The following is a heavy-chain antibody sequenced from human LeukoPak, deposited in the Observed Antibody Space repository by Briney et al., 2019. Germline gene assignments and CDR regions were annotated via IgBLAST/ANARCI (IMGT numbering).Heavy chain of an antibody. J-gene: IGHJ4*02. CDR2: IYSGGST. CDR3: AGHSSVYYSDY. Sequence: PGGSLRLSCAASAFTVSSNYMSWVRQAPVKGLEWVSVIYSGGSTYYADSVKGRFTISRDNSKNTLYLQMNSLRAEDTAVYYCAGHSSVYYSDYWGQGTLVTVSS. V-gene: IGHV3-53*01. CDR1: AFTVSSNY. D-gene: IGHD4-11*01.